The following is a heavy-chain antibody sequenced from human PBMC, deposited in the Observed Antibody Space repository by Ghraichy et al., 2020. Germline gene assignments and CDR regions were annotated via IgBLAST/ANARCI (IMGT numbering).Heavy chain of an antibody. J-gene: IGHJ4*02. CDR2: IKGNGSEI. CDR3: ARLLDRAPDY. V-gene: IGHV3-7*01. CDR1: GFIFSNSW. Sequence: GGSLRLSCAVSGFIFSNSWMSWVRQTPGKGLEWVANIKGNGSEIYYVDSVKGRFTISRDNAKNSLYLQMNSLRAEDTAVYYCARLLDRAPDYCGQGTLVTVPP.